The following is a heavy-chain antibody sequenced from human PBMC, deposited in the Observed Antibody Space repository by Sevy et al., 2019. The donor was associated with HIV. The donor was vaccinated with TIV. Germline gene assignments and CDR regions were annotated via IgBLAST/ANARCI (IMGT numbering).Heavy chain of an antibody. J-gene: IGHJ6*02. CDR2: ISYDGSNK. V-gene: IGHV3-30-3*01. Sequence: GGSLRLSCAASGFTFSSYAMHWVRQAPGKGLEWVAVISYDGSNKYYADSVKGRFTISRDNSKNTLYLQMNSLRAEDTAVYYCARSRLRYFDWLFSWPGMDVWGQGTTVTVSS. CDR1: GFTFSSYA. CDR3: ARSRLRYFDWLFSWPGMDV. D-gene: IGHD3-9*01.